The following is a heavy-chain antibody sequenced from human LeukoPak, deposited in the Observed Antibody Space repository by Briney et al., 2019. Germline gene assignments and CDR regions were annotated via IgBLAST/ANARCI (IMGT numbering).Heavy chain of an antibody. CDR1: GFTLSSYA. CDR2: ISGSGGSI. D-gene: IGHD2-15*01. V-gene: IGHV3-23*01. J-gene: IGHJ6*02. CDR3: ARDRIYCSGGSCENYYYYGIDV. Sequence: PGGSLRLSCAASGFTLSSYAMSWVRQAPGKGLEWVSGISGSGGSIYYADSVKGRFTISRDNSKNTLYLQMNSLRAEDTAVYYCARDRIYCSGGSCENYYYYGIDVWGQGTTVTVSS.